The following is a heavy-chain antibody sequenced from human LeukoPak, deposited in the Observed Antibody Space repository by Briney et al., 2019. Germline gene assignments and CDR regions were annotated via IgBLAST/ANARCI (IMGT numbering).Heavy chain of an antibody. D-gene: IGHD1-7*01. CDR1: GGSISSGGYY. V-gene: IGHV4-61*08. Sequence: PSQTLSLTCTVSGGSISSGGYYWSWIRQPPGKGLEWIGYIYYSGSTNYNPSLKSRVTISVDTSKNQFSLKLSSVTAADTAVYYCARGGTAFFDYWGQGTLVTVSS. CDR3: ARGGTAFFDY. J-gene: IGHJ4*02. CDR2: IYYSGST.